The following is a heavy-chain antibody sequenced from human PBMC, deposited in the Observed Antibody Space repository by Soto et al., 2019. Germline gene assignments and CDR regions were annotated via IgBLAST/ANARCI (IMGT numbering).Heavy chain of an antibody. D-gene: IGHD3-3*01. CDR3: ARDLFWAFDY. V-gene: IGHV3-48*02. CDR1: GFTFSDSP. Sequence: GGSLRLSCSASGFTFSDSPMNWVRQRPGRGLEWISNIRSDNGKTYYADSVKGRFTVSRDDAKNSLYLQMNSLRDDDTAVYYCARDLFWAFDYWGQGALVTVSS. J-gene: IGHJ4*02. CDR2: IRSDNGKT.